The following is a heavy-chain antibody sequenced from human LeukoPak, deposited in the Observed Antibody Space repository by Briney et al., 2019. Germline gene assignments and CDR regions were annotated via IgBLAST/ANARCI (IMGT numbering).Heavy chain of an antibody. CDR3: ARLSTGYSGYDAVYYGMDV. Sequence: SVKVSCKASGGTFSSYAISWVRQAPGQGLEWMGGIIPIFGTANYAQKLQGRVTITADESTSTAYMELSSLRSEDTAVYYCARLSTGYSGYDAVYYGMDVWGQGTTVTVSS. V-gene: IGHV1-69*13. CDR1: GGTFSSYA. J-gene: IGHJ6*02. D-gene: IGHD5-12*01. CDR2: IIPIFGTA.